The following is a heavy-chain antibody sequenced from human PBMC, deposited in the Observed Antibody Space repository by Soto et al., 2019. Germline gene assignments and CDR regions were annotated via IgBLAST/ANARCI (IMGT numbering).Heavy chain of an antibody. J-gene: IGHJ6*01. V-gene: IGHV7-4-1*01. D-gene: IGHD3-10*01. Sequence: VLVNLFCKASGYRFTSYVMNLERQAPGQGLEWMGWINTNTGNPTYAQGFTGRFVFSLDTSVSTAYLQICSLKAEDTAVYYCARGRGYGMDVWGQGTTVTGSS. CDR2: INTNTGNP. CDR3: ARGRGYGMDV. CDR1: GYRFTSYV.